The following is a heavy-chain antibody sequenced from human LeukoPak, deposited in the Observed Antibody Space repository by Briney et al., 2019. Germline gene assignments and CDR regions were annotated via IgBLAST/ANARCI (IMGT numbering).Heavy chain of an antibody. Sequence: GGSLRLSCEASGFTVTSNYMSWVRQAPGKGLEWVSVIYSGGSTYYADSVKGRFTISRDISKNTVYLQMNSLRAEDTAVYYCAREGSHYYDSSGYYINPSDYWGQGTLVTVSS. J-gene: IGHJ4*02. CDR3: AREGSHYYDSSGYYINPSDY. V-gene: IGHV3-53*01. CDR1: GFTVTSNY. CDR2: IYSGGST. D-gene: IGHD3-22*01.